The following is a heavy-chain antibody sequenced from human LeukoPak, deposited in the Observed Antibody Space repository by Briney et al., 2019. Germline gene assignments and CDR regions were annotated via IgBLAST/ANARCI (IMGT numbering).Heavy chain of an antibody. J-gene: IGHJ4*02. CDR2: ISAYNGNT. CDR3: ARAYPITMVRGSELDY. CDR1: GYTFTSYG. D-gene: IGHD3-10*01. V-gene: IGHV1-18*01. Sequence: ASVKVSCKASGYTFTSYGISWVRQAPGQGLGWMGWISAYNGNTNYAQKLQGRVTMTTDTSTSTAYMELRSLRSDDTAVYYCARAYPITMVRGSELDYWGQGTLVTVSS.